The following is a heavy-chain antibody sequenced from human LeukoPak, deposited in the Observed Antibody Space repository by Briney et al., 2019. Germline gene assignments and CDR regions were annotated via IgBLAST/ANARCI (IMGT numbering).Heavy chain of an antibody. Sequence: SETLSLTCTVSGGSISSSSYYWDWIRQPPGQGLEWIGSVYYSGSTYYSPSLKSRVTISVDTSKNQFSLRLSSVTAADTAVFYCARHPGYSAYDHGEYYFDYWGQGTLVTVSS. CDR1: GGSISSSSYY. CDR2: VYYSGST. D-gene: IGHD5-12*01. V-gene: IGHV4-39*01. J-gene: IGHJ4*02. CDR3: ARHPGYSAYDHGEYYFDY.